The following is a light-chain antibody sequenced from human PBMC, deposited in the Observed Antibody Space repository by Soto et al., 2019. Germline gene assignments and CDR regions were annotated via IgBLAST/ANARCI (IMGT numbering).Light chain of an antibody. CDR1: QSVSNNY. V-gene: IGKV3-20*01. Sequence: EIVLTQSPGTLSLSPGERATLSCRASQSVSNNYLAWYQQKPGQAPRLLIYGASSRAAGIPDRFSGSGSGTDFTLTISRLESEDFAVYYCQQYGSSPLTFGQGTRLEI. CDR3: QQYGSSPLT. J-gene: IGKJ5*01. CDR2: GAS.